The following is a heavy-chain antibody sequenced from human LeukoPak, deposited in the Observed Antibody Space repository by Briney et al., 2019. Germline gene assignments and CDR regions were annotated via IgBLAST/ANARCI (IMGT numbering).Heavy chain of an antibody. CDR2: INPNSGGT. CDR1: GYTFTGYY. J-gene: IGHJ5*02. V-gene: IGHV1-2*02. D-gene: IGHD1-7*01. Sequence: GASVKVSCKASGYTFTGYYMHWVRQAPGQGLEWMGWINPNSGGTNYAQKFQGRVTMTRDTSISTAYMGLSRLRSDDTAVYSRAPVVPNYRQQNWFDPWGQGTLVTVSS. CDR3: APVVPNYRQQNWFDP.